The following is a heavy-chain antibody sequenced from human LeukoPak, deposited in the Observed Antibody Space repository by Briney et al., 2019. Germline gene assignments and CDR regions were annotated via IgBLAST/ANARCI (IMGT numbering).Heavy chain of an antibody. CDR2: ISAYNGNT. Sequence: ASVKVSCKASGYTFTSYGISWVRQAPGQGLEWMGWISAYNGNTNYAQKLQGRVTVTTDTSTSTAYMELRSLRPDDTAVYYCARSGYCSSTRCRRYFDLWGRGTLVTVSS. CDR3: ARSGYCSSTRCRRYFDL. D-gene: IGHD2-2*01. V-gene: IGHV1-18*01. CDR1: GYTFTSYG. J-gene: IGHJ2*01.